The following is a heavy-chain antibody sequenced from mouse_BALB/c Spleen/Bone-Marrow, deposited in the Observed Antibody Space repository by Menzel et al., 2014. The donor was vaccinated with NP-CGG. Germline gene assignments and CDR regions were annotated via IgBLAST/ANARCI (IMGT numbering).Heavy chain of an antibody. V-gene: IGHV1-14*01. CDR2: INPYNDYT. D-gene: IGHD2-14*01. CDR3: ARLGPYYRYDVAY. CDR1: GYTFTSYI. J-gene: IGHJ3*01. Sequence: EVQLQHSGPELVKPGASVKMSCKASGYTFTSYIIHWVKQTPGQGLDWIGYINPYNDYTKYNEKFKGKATLTSDRSSSTAYMELSSLTSEDSAVYYCARLGPYYRYDVAYWGQGTLVTVSA.